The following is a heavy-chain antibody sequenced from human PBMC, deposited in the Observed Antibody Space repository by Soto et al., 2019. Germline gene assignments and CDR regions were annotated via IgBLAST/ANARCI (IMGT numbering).Heavy chain of an antibody. CDR1: GFTFSSYA. V-gene: IGHV3-30*04. J-gene: IGHJ4*02. D-gene: IGHD6-19*01. Sequence: QVQLVESGGGVVQPGRSLRLSCAASGFTFSSYAMHWVRQAPGKGLEWVAVISYDGSNKYLADSVKGRFTISRDNSKNTLYLQMNSLRAEDTAVYYCAKEWGIAVFDYWGQGTLVTVSS. CDR3: AKEWGIAVFDY. CDR2: ISYDGSNK.